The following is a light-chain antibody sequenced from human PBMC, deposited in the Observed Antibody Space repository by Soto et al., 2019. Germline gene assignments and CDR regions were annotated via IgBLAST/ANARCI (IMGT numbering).Light chain of an antibody. CDR3: WSYADYSDSWV. CDR2: DVT. V-gene: IGLV2-11*01. Sequence: QSALTQPRSVSGSPGQSVTISCTGTSSDVGGYNYVSWYQQHPGKAPKVMIYDVTRRPSGVPDRFSGSKSGNTASLTISGLQAEDEADYYCWSYADYSDSWVFGGGTKLTVL. J-gene: IGLJ3*02. CDR1: SSDVGGYNY.